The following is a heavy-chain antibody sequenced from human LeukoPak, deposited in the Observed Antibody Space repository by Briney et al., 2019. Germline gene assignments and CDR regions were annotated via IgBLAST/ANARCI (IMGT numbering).Heavy chain of an antibody. J-gene: IGHJ4*02. CDR3: AKDWGFQYASGSYCDY. V-gene: IGHV3-30*18. CDR1: GFTFKNYG. D-gene: IGHD3-10*01. CDR2: ISHDGSNK. Sequence: PGRSLRLSCEASGFTFKNYGIHWVRQAPGKGLEWVAVISHDGSNKYYADSVRGRLSVSRDNSRNTLSLQMNSLRAEDTAVYYCAKDWGFQYASGSYCDYWGQGTQVTVSS.